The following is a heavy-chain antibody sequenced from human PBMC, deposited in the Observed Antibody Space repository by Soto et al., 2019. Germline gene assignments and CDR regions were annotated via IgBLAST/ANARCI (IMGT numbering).Heavy chain of an antibody. V-gene: IGHV4-4*02. CDR2: IYHSGST. CDR3: ARDGLQQLVRYDYGMDV. J-gene: IGHJ6*02. D-gene: IGHD6-13*01. Sequence: PSETLSLTCAVSGGAISISNWWICVRQPPGKGLEWIGEIYHSGSTNYNPSLKSRVTISVDKSKNQFSLKLSSVTAEETAVYYCARDGLQQLVRYDYGMDVWGQGTRVTVSS. CDR1: GGAISISNW.